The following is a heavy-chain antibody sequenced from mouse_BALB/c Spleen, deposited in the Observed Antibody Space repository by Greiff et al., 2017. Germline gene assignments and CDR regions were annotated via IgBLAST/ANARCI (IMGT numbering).Heavy chain of an antibody. Sequence: EVQLQQSGPELVKPGASVKVSCKASGYAFTSYNMYWVKQSHGKGLEWIGYIDPYNGGTSYNQKFKGKATLTVDKSSSTAYMQLSSLASEDSALYYCARYAMDYWGQGTSVTVSS. CDR3: ARYAMDY. J-gene: IGHJ4*01. V-gene: IGHV1S135*01. CDR1: GYAFTSYN. CDR2: IDPYNGGT.